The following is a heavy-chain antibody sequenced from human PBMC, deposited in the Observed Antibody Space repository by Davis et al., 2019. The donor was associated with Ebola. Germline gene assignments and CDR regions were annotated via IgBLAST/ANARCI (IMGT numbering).Heavy chain of an antibody. J-gene: IGHJ3*01. CDR3: AKDTSNVWFDV. CDR1: GFVFSSYV. CDR2: LGLSAGT. Sequence: GESLKISCAASGFVFSSYVMSWVRRAPGKGMEWVSTLGLSAGTYYADSVKGRFTISRDNSKNTLHLQMNSLRVEDTAIYYCAKDTSNVWFDVWGQGTMVTVPS. V-gene: IGHV3-23*01. D-gene: IGHD6-19*01.